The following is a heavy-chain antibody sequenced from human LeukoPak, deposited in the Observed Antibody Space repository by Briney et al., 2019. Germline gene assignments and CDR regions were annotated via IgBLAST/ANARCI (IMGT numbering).Heavy chain of an antibody. D-gene: IGHD5-24*01. CDR2: IYASGAS. J-gene: IGHJ4*02. Sequence: PSETLSLTCTLSGGSISSRNYHWNWIRQAAGKGPEWIGRIYASGASKYNPSLNGRVTISLDTSKNQFSLSLSSVTAADTAVYYCAGSQIQLHLPWYLDYWGQGILVTVSS. CDR3: AGSQIQLHLPWYLDY. CDR1: GGSISSRNYH. V-gene: IGHV4-61*02.